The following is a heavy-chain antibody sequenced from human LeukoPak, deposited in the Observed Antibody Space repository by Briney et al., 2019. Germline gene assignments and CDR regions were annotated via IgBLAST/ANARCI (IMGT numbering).Heavy chain of an antibody. D-gene: IGHD2-2*02. J-gene: IGHJ4*02. CDR2: ISAYNGNT. V-gene: IGHV1-18*01. Sequence: GASVTVSCKASGYTFTSYGISWVRQAPGQGLELMGLISAYNGNTNYAHKFQGRVTMTRDTSISTAYMELSRLRTDDTAVYYCARDCSSTSCYSLDYWGQGTLVTVSS. CDR3: ARDCSSTSCYSLDY. CDR1: GYTFTSYG.